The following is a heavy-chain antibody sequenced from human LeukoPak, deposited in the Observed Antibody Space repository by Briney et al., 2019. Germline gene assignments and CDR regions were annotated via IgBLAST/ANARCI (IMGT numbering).Heavy chain of an antibody. CDR2: IIPIFGTA. CDR1: GGTFSSYA. CDR3: ARALGGIAVAAYDAFDI. V-gene: IGHV1-69*05. J-gene: IGHJ3*02. Sequence: SVKVSCKASGGTFSSYAISWVRQAPGQGLEWMGRIIPIFGTANYAQKFQGRVTITTDESTSTAYMELSSPRSEDTAVYYCARALGGIAVAAYDAFDIWGQGTMVTVSS. D-gene: IGHD6-19*01.